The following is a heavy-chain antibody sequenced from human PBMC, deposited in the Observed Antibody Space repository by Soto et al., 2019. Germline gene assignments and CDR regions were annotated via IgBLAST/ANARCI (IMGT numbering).Heavy chain of an antibody. CDR3: ARESDYYDSSGSSFDY. J-gene: IGHJ4*02. CDR1: GGSIGSGAYF. V-gene: IGHV4-31*03. CDR2: IYKSGST. D-gene: IGHD3-22*01. Sequence: PSETLSLTCSVSGGSIGSGAYFWTWIRQHPGKGLEWIGYIYKSGSTYYNPSLKSRLTISVDTSKNQFSLNLTSVTAADTAVYYCARESDYYDSSGSSFDYWGQGTLVTVSS.